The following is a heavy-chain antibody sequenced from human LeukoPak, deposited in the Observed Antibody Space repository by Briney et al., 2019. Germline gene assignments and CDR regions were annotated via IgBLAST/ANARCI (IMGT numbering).Heavy chain of an antibody. V-gene: IGHV3-20*01. CDR3: ARALSGYGGGYYFDY. CDR1: GFTFDDCG. D-gene: IGHD5-12*01. J-gene: IGHJ4*02. Sequence: PGVSLRLSCAASGFTFDDCGMSWVRQAPGKGLEWVSGINWNGGSTGYADSVKGRFTISGDNAKNSLYLQMNSLRAEDTALYHCARALSGYGGGYYFDYWGQGTLVTVSS. CDR2: INWNGGST.